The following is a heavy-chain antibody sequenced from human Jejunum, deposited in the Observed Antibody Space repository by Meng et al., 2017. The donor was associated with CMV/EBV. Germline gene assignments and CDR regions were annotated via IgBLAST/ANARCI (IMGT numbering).Heavy chain of an antibody. Sequence: QVQLVESGGGLVKPGESLRLSCEASGFTFSDYYMSWIRQVPGKGLEWLSYVSSYGDYTDYADSVRARFIMSRDNAKNSLYLQMNSLEVEDTAVYFCVRGGGNDLTFDYWGQGTLVTVSS. J-gene: IGHJ4*02. CDR1: GFTFSDYY. CDR2: VSSYGDYT. CDR3: VRGGGNDLTFDY. V-gene: IGHV3-11*05. D-gene: IGHD1-1*01.